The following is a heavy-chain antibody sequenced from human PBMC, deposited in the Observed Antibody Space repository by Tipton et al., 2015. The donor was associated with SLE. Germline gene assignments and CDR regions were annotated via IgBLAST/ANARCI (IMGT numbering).Heavy chain of an antibody. CDR1: GGSFSAYY. D-gene: IGHD3-3*01. V-gene: IGHV4-34*01. CDR3: ATGAHYDFWSGSSWFDP. Sequence: TLSLTCAVYGGSFSAYYLNWIRQPPGKGLEWIGEINDSGSTNYNPSLKSRVTISMDASKNQFSLKLGSGTAADTAFYYCATGAHYDFWSGSSWFDPWGQGTLVTVSS. J-gene: IGHJ5*02. CDR2: INDSGST.